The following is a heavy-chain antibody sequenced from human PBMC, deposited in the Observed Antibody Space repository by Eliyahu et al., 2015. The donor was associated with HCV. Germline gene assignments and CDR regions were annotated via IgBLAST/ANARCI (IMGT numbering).Heavy chain of an antibody. CDR3: TSLSWPLDY. CDR1: GFTFSGAA. CDR2: IRNKAKSYAT. D-gene: IGHD6-13*01. Sequence: EVQLVESGGGLVQPGGSLKLSCAASGFTFSGAAMHWVRQASGKGLEWVGRIRNKAKSYATAYAASVKGRFTISRDDSNNTAYLQMNSLKTEDTAVYYCTSLSWPLDYWGQGTLVTVSS. V-gene: IGHV3-73*01. J-gene: IGHJ4*02.